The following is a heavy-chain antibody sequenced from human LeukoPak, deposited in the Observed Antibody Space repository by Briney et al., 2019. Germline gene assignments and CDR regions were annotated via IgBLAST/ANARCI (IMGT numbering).Heavy chain of an antibody. J-gene: IGHJ4*02. Sequence: SETLSLTCTVSGGSISSYYWSWIRQPPGKGLEWIGYIYYSGSTNYNPSLKSRVTISVDTSKNQLSPKLSSVTAADTAVYYCARDRGGVWFGELSGYFDYWGQGTLVTVSS. CDR2: IYYSGST. CDR1: GGSISSYY. D-gene: IGHD3-10*01. CDR3: ARDRGGVWFGELSGYFDY. V-gene: IGHV4-59*12.